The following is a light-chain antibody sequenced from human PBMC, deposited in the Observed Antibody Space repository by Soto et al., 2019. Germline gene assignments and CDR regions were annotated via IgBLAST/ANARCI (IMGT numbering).Light chain of an antibody. J-gene: IGKJ1*01. Sequence: DIQMTQSPSTLPASVGDRVTITCRASQSISNWLAWYHQKPGTAPKLLIYHASTLESGVPSRFSGSGSGTEFTLTISSLQPDDFATYYCQQYNSYSFGQGTKVEMK. CDR3: QQYNSYS. CDR2: HAS. V-gene: IGKV1-5*01. CDR1: QSISNW.